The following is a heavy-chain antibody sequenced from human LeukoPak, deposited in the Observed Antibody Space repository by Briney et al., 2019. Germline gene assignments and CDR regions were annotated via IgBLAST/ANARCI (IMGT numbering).Heavy chain of an antibody. V-gene: IGHV3-74*01. CDR1: GFTFSTYW. D-gene: IGHD5-12*01. CDR3: VGGYGGDY. J-gene: IGHJ4*02. CDR2: INSDGSST. Sequence: GGSLRLSCAASGFTFSTYWVHWVRQAPGKGLVGVSHINSDGSSTSYADSVKGRFTISRDNAKNTLYLQMNSLRVEDTAVYYCVGGYGGDYWGQGTLVTVSS.